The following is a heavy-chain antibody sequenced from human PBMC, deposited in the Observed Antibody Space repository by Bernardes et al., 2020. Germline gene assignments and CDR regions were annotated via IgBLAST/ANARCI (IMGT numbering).Heavy chain of an antibody. CDR3: ARGSGSSSPGVWFDP. J-gene: IGHJ5*02. CDR1: GGSFSGYY. V-gene: IGHV4-34*01. CDR2: INHSGST. D-gene: IGHD6-6*01. Sequence: SEPLSLTCAVYGGSFSGYYWSWIRQPPGKGLEWIGEINHSGSTNYNPSLKSRVTISVDTSKNQFSLKLSSVTAADTAVYYCARGSGSSSPGVWFDPWGQGTLVTVSS.